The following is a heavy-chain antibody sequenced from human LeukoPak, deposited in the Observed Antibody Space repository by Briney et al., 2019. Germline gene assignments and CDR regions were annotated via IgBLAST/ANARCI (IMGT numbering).Heavy chain of an antibody. CDR1: GGSISSYY. CDR2: IYYSGST. D-gene: IGHD3-3*01. V-gene: IGHV4-59*01. CDR3: ARAYDFWSGYDY. J-gene: IGHJ4*01. Sequence: SETLSLTCTVSGGSISSYYWSWIRQPPGKGLEWIGYIYYSGSTNYNPSLKSRVTISVDTSKNQFSLKLSSVTAADTAVYYCARAYDFWSGYDYWGQEPWSPSPQ.